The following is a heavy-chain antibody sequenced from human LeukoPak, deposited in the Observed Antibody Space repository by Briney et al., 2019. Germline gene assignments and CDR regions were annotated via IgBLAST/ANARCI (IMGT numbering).Heavy chain of an antibody. CDR2: INHSGST. J-gene: IGHJ4*02. D-gene: IGHD5-18*01. CDR3: ARVSGQLWAYFDY. CDR1: GGSFSGYY. Sequence: SETLSLTCAVYGGSFSGYYWSWIRQPPGKGLEWIGEINHSGSTNYNPSLKRRVTISVDTSKDQFSLKLSSVTAADTAVYYCARVSGQLWAYFDYWGQGTLVTVSS. V-gene: IGHV4-34*01.